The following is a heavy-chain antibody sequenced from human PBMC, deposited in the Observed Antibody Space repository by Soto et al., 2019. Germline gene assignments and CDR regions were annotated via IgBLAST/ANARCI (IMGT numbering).Heavy chain of an antibody. CDR3: ARNSYGDSYVPLDY. J-gene: IGHJ4*02. Sequence: PGGSLRLSCAASGFTFSSYSMNWVRQAPGKGLEWVSYISSSSSTIYYADSVKGRFTISRDNAKNSLYLQMNSLRAEDTAVYYCARNSYGDSYVPLDYWGQGTLVTVSS. CDR2: ISSSSSTI. D-gene: IGHD4-17*01. CDR1: GFTFSSYS. V-gene: IGHV3-48*01.